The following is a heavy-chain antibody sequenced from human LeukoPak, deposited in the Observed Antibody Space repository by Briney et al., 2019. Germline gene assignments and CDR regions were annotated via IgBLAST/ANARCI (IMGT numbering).Heavy chain of an antibody. CDR2: IYHSGST. CDR1: GGSISSSNW. D-gene: IGHD5-12*01. CDR3: ARARGQWLPIDY. J-gene: IGHJ4*02. Sequence: PSETLSLTCAVSGGSISSSNWWSWVRQPPGKGLEWIGEIYHSGSTNYNPSLKSRVTISVDKSKIQFSLKLSSVTAADTAVYYCARARGQWLPIDYWGQGTPVTVSS. V-gene: IGHV4-4*02.